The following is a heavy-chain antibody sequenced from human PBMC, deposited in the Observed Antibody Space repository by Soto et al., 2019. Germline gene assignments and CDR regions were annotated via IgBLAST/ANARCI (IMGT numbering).Heavy chain of an antibody. CDR2: IIPIFGTA. CDR3: ARIESYYYDCCGSFLFDY. V-gene: IGHV1-69*01. J-gene: IGHJ4*02. Sequence: QVQLVQSGAEVKKPGSSVKVSCKASGGTFSSYAISWVRQAPGQGLEWMGGIIPIFGTANYAQKFQGRVTISADECTSTAYMELSSLRSEDTAVYYCARIESYYYDCCGSFLFDYWGQGTLVTVSS. CDR1: GGTFSSYA. D-gene: IGHD3-22*01.